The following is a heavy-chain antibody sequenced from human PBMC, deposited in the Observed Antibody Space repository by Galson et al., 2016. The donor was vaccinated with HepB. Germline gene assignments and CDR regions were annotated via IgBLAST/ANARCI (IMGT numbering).Heavy chain of an antibody. CDR1: GFTFSSYG. D-gene: IGHD3-9*01. Sequence: SLRLSCAASGFTFSSYGMHWVRQAPGKGLEWVAVISYDGSYKYYADSVKGRFTISRDNSMETLYLQMNSLRAEDTAVYYCAKDQHLLILRYFDWVNDAFDMWGQGTMVTVSS. CDR3: AKDQHLLILRYFDWVNDAFDM. CDR2: ISYDGSYK. V-gene: IGHV3-30*18. J-gene: IGHJ3*02.